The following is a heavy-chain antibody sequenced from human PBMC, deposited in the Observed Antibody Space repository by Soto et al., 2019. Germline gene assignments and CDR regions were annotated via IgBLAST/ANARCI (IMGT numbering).Heavy chain of an antibody. CDR2: ISGSGGST. Sequence: GGSLRLSCAASGFTFSSYAMSWVRQAPGKGLEWVSAISGSGGSTYYADSVKGRFTISRDNSKNTLYLQMSSLRAEDTAVYYCAKGIIGTTGLDYWGQGTLVTVSS. D-gene: IGHD1-1*01. J-gene: IGHJ4*02. CDR1: GFTFSSYA. CDR3: AKGIIGTTGLDY. V-gene: IGHV3-23*01.